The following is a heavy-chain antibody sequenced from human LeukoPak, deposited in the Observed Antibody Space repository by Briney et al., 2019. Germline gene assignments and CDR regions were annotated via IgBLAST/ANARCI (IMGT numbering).Heavy chain of an antibody. V-gene: IGHV4-59*01. CDR3: ARVWRGYYYMDV. Sequence: SETLSLTCTVSGGSISSYYWSWIRQPAGKGLEWIGYIYYSGSTNYNPSLKSRVTISVDTSKNQFSLKLSSVTAADTAVYYCARVWRGYYYMDVWGKGTTVTVSS. J-gene: IGHJ6*03. CDR1: GGSISSYY. CDR2: IYYSGST.